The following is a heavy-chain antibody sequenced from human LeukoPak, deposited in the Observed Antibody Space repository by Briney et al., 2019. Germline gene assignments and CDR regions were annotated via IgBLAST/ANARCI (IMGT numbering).Heavy chain of an antibody. CDR1: GYTFTSYD. CDR3: ARGGVYYYYYYMDV. V-gene: IGHV1-18*01. CDR2: ISAYNGNT. D-gene: IGHD1-26*01. Sequence: ASVKVSCKASGYTFTSYDINWVRQATGQGLEWMGWISAYNGNTNYAQKLQGRVTITADESTSTAYMELSSLRSEDTAVYYCARGGVYYYYYYMDVWGKGATVTISS. J-gene: IGHJ6*03.